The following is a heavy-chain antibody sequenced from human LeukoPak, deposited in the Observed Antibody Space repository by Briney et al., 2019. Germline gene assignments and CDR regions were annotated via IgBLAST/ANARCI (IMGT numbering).Heavy chain of an antibody. Sequence: GGSLRLSCAASGFTISSYAMSWVRQAPGKGLEWVSDISGSGGSTYYADSVKGRFTISRDNSKNTLYLQMNSLRAEDTAVYYCAKVYGITMVRGAVDYWGQGTLVTVSS. CDR1: GFTISSYA. CDR3: AKVYGITMVRGAVDY. V-gene: IGHV3-23*01. J-gene: IGHJ4*02. CDR2: ISGSGGST. D-gene: IGHD3-10*01.